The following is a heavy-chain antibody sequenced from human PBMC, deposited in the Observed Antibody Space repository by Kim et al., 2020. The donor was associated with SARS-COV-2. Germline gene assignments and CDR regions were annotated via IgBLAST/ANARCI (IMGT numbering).Heavy chain of an antibody. Sequence: SETLSLTCSVSGDSISSSINNIPFFWGWVRQPPGKGLEWIGNIDYTGSTRYNPSLKSRVTLSVDTSRNQFSLRLRSVTAADTALYSCARYNKVHLTYYF. V-gene: IGHV4-39*07. J-gene: IGHJ4*01. CDR3: ARYNKVHLTYYF. CDR1: GDSISSSINNIPFF. CDR2: IDYTGST. D-gene: IGHD1-20*01.